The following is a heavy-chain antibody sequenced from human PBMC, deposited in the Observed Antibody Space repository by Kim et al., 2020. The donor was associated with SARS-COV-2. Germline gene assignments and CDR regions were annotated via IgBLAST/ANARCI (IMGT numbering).Heavy chain of an antibody. CDR3: ARHMKGGTYYDTQKYYFDY. D-gene: IGHD3-22*01. V-gene: IGHV4-39*01. Sequence: SETLSLTCTVSGGSISSSSYYWGWIRQPPGKGLEWIGSIYYSGSTYYNPSLKSRVTISVDTSKNQFSLKLSSVTAADTAVYYCARHMKGGTYYDTQKYYFDYWGQGTLVTVSS. CDR2: IYYSGST. CDR1: GGSISSSSYY. J-gene: IGHJ4*02.